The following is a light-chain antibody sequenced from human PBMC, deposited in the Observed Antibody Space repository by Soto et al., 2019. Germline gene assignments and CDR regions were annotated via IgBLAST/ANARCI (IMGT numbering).Light chain of an antibody. CDR3: QQYYSNPPT. J-gene: IGKJ2*01. CDR2: WAS. Sequence: DIVMTQSPDSLAVSLGERATINCKSSQSVLYSSNNKNYLAWYQQKPGQPPKLLIYWASTRESGVPDRFSGGGSGTDFTLTITSLQAEDVAVYYCQQYYSNPPTFGQGTKLEIK. V-gene: IGKV4-1*01. CDR1: QSVLYSSNNKNY.